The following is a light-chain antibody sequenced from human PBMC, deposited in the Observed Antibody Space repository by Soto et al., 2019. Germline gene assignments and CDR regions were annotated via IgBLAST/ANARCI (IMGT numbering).Light chain of an antibody. CDR3: QQYNSYPYT. V-gene: IGKV1-5*03. J-gene: IGKJ2*01. Sequence: DIQMTQSPSTLSASVGDRVTITCRASQSIRNWLAWYQQKPGKAPKLLIYKASSLQSGVPSRFSGGGSETEFTLTISSLQPDYFATYYRQQYNSYPYTFRQGTKLEIK. CDR1: QSIRNW. CDR2: KAS.